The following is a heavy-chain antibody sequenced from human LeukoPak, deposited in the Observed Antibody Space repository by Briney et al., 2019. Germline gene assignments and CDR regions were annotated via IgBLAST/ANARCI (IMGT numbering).Heavy chain of an antibody. Sequence: PGGSLRLSCAASGFTFSSYSMNWVRQAPGKGLEWVSSISSSSSYIYYADSVKGRLTISRDNAKNSLYLQMNSLRAEDTAVYYCARAGGLEYQLPRAYYFYYWGQGTLVTVSS. CDR1: GFTFSSYS. J-gene: IGHJ4*02. D-gene: IGHD2-2*01. V-gene: IGHV3-21*01. CDR3: ARAGGLEYQLPRAYYFYY. CDR2: ISSSSSYI.